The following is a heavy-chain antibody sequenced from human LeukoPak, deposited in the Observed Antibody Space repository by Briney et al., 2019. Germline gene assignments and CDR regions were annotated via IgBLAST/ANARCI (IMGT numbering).Heavy chain of an antibody. Sequence: SETLSLTCTVSGGSISSSSYYWGWIRQPPGKGLEWIGSIYYSGSTNYNPSLKSRVTISVDTSKNQFSLKLSSVTAADTAVYYCARIVVLRSGHYYYYYYMDVWGKGTTVTVSS. D-gene: IGHD2/OR15-2a*01. V-gene: IGHV4-39*07. CDR2: IYYSGST. J-gene: IGHJ6*03. CDR3: ARIVVLRSGHYYYYYYMDV. CDR1: GGSISSSSYY.